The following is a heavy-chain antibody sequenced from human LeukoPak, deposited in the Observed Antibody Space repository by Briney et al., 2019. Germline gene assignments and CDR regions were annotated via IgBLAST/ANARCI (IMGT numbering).Heavy chain of an antibody. J-gene: IGHJ3*02. V-gene: IGHV1-8*03. CDR3: ARVVGELLQLADAFDI. CDR2: MNPNSDNT. CDR1: GYTFTSYD. D-gene: IGHD1-26*01. Sequence: ASVKVSCKASGYTFTSYDINWVRQATGQGLEWMGWMNPNSDNTGYAQKFQGRVTITRNTSISTAYMEPSSLRSEDTAVYYCARVVGELLQLADAFDIWGQGTMVTVSS.